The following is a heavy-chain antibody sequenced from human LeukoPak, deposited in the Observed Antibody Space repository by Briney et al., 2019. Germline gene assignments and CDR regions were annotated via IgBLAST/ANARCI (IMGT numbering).Heavy chain of an antibody. CDR3: ARILELGMKGSGAFDI. V-gene: IGHV3-33*01. CDR2: IWYDGSNK. J-gene: IGHJ3*02. Sequence: GRSLRLSCAASGFTFSSYGMHWVRQAPGKGLEWVAVIWYDGSNKYYADSVKGRFTISRDNSKNTLYLQMNSLRAEDTAVYYCARILELGMKGSGAFDIWGQGTMVTVSS. D-gene: IGHD1-7*01. CDR1: GFTFSSYG.